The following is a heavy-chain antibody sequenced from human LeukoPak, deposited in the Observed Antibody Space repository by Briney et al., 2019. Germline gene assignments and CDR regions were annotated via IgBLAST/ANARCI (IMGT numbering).Heavy chain of an antibody. CDR1: GFTVSTNY. CDR2: FYGGGST. J-gene: IGHJ4*02. CDR3: ARDRAGTLDY. V-gene: IGHV3-66*01. Sequence: GYSLRLSCAAFGFTVSTNYMSWVRQAPGKGLEWVSVFYGGGSTYYADSVKGGFTISRDNSKNTLYLQMNSLRAEDTAVYYCARDRAGTLDYWGQGTLVTVSS. D-gene: IGHD6-19*01.